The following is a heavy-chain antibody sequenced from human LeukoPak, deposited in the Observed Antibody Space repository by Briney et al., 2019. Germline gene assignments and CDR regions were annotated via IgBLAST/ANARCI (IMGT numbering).Heavy chain of an antibody. CDR2: IIPIFGTA. D-gene: IGHD5-12*01. J-gene: IGHJ4*02. Sequence: SVKVSCKASGGTFSSYAISWVRQAPGQGLEWMGGIIPIFGTANYAQKFQGRVTITADKSTSTAYMELSSLRSEDTAVYYCALVATIHRSFDYWGQGTLVTVSS. CDR1: GGTFSSYA. V-gene: IGHV1-69*06. CDR3: ALVATIHRSFDY.